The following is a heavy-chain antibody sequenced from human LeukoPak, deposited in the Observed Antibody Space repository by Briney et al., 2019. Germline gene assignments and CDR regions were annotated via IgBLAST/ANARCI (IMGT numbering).Heavy chain of an antibody. J-gene: IGHJ3*02. V-gene: IGHV4-39*07. CDR1: GFSISSSSYY. D-gene: IGHD3-22*01. CDR3: ARVKYYYDSRSAFDI. Sequence: SETLSLTCTVSGFSISSSSYYWGWIRQPPGKGLEWIGSIYYSVNTYDNPSLKSRVTISVDKSKNQFSLKLSSVTAADTAVYYCARVKYYYDSRSAFDIWGQGTMVTVSS. CDR2: IYYSVNT.